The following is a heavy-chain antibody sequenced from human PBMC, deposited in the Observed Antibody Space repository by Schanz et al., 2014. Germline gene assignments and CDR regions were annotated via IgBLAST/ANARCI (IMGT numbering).Heavy chain of an antibody. V-gene: IGHV3-7*03. CDR1: GFTFSTYW. J-gene: IGHJ4*02. Sequence: EVQLVESGGGLVQPGGSLRLSCAASGFTFSTYWMSWVRQAPGKGLEWVATIKQDGSERSYADSVKGRFTISRDNSKNTLYLQMNSLRAEDTAVYYCAKDQFLYYPFDYWGQGTLVTVSS. D-gene: IGHD3-10*01. CDR2: IKQDGSER. CDR3: AKDQFLYYPFDY.